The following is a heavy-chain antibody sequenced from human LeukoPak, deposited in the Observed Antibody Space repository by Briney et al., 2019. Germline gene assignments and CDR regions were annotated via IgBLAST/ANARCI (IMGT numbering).Heavy chain of an antibody. CDR3: AKDSSRSGRYVYLDY. Sequence: GRSLRLSCAASGFTFDDYAMHWVRQAPGKGLEWVSGISWNSGSIGYADSVKGRFTISRDNAKNSLYLQMNSLRAEDTALYYCAKDSSRSGRYVYLDYWGQGTLVTASS. D-gene: IGHD6-19*01. J-gene: IGHJ4*02. CDR2: ISWNSGSI. V-gene: IGHV3-9*01. CDR1: GFTFDDYA.